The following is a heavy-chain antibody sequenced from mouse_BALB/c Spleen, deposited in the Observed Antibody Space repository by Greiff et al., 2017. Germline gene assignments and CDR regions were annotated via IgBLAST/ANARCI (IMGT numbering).Heavy chain of an antibody. Sequence: EVHLVESGGGLVQPGGSLKLSCAASGFTFSSYGMSWVRQTPDKRLELVATINSNGGSTYYPDSVKGRFTISRDNAKNTLYLQMSSLKSEDTAMYYCARGGYYGSSLPFAYWGQGTLVTVSA. J-gene: IGHJ3*01. CDR1: GFTFSSYG. CDR3: ARGGYYGSSLPFAY. CDR2: INSNGGST. V-gene: IGHV5-6-3*01. D-gene: IGHD1-1*01.